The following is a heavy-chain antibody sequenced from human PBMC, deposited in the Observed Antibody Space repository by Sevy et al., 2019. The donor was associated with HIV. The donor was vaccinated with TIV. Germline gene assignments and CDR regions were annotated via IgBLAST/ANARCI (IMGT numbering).Heavy chain of an antibody. Sequence: GGSLRLSCAVSGXTXXXYDMHWVRQVTGKGLEWVSAMSTAXDTFYSGSVKGRFTMTRDIAENSLYLQMNSLRAGDTAXXXXAXXXWXXXXXXXWGXXXLVTVSS. V-gene: IGHV3-13*01. CDR1: GXTXXXYD. CDR3: AXXXWXXXXXXX. D-gene: IGHD3-3*01. CDR2: MSTAXDT. J-gene: IGHJ1*01.